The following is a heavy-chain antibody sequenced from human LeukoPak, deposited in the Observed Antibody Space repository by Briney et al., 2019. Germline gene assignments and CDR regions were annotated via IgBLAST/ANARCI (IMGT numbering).Heavy chain of an antibody. D-gene: IGHD5-12*01. Sequence: PGGSLRLSCAASGFTFSSYWMHCVRQAPGKGLVWVSRIKSDDSSTDYADSVKGRFTISRDNAKNTLYLQMNSLRAEDTAVYYCTTIRPDYWGQGTLVTVSS. V-gene: IGHV3-74*01. CDR1: GFTFSSYW. J-gene: IGHJ4*02. CDR3: TTIRPDY. CDR2: IKSDDSST.